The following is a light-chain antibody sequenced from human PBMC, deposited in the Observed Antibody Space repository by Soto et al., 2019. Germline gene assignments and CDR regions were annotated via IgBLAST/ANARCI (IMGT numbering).Light chain of an antibody. CDR2: GAS. Sequence: EIVLTQSPGTLSSSPGDRVTRPCSASQSVSSSYLAWYQQKPGQAPRLLIYGASSRATGIPDRFSGSGSGTDFTLTISRLEPEDFAVYYCQQYGSSPRTFGQGTKVDIK. CDR3: QQYGSSPRT. V-gene: IGKV3-20*01. CDR1: QSVSSSY. J-gene: IGKJ1*01.